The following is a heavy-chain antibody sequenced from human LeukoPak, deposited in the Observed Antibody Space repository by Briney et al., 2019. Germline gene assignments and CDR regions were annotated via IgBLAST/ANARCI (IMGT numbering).Heavy chain of an antibody. V-gene: IGHV1-2*02. D-gene: IGHD5-12*01. J-gene: IGHJ4*02. CDR2: INPNSGGT. CDR3: ARSDIVATITFDY. Sequence: GASAKVSCKASGYTFTGYYMHWVRQAPGQGLEWMGWINPNSGGTNYAQKFQGRVTMTRDTSISTAYMELSRLRSDDTAVYYCARSDIVATITFDYWGQGTLVTASS. CDR1: GYTFTGYY.